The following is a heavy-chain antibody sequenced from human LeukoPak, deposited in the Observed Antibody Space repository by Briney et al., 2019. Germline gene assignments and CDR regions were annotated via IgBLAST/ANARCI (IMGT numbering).Heavy chain of an antibody. J-gene: IGHJ4*02. CDR3: AKTRSFGELHFNY. V-gene: IGHV3-21*01. CDR1: GFTFSSYS. D-gene: IGHD3-10*01. Sequence: GGSLRLSCAASGFTFSSYSMNWVRQAPGKGLEWVSSISGSSSYIYYADSVKGRFTISRDNAKNSLYLQMNSLRAEDTAVYYCAKTRSFGELHFNYWGQGTLVTVSS. CDR2: ISGSSSYI.